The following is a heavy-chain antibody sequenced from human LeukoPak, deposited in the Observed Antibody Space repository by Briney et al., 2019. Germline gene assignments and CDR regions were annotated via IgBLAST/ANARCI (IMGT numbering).Heavy chain of an antibody. CDR3: ARLSTVTTSFDY. V-gene: IGHV4-38-2*02. J-gene: IGHJ4*02. CDR1: GYSISSGYF. D-gene: IGHD4-17*01. Sequence: SETLSLTCTVSGYSISSGYFWGWIRQPPGKGLEWIGTIYNSGSTYYNASLESRVTISVDTSKNQFSLKLSSVTAADTAVYYCARLSTVTTSFDYWGQGTLVTVSS. CDR2: IYNSGST.